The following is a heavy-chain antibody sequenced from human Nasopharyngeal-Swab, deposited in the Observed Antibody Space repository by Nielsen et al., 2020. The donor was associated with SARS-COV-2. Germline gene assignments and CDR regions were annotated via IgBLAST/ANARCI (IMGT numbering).Heavy chain of an antibody. CDR2: IVVGSGNT. CDR3: ATDSSGYHDAFDI. D-gene: IGHD3-22*01. V-gene: IGHV1-58*01. J-gene: IGHJ3*02. Sequence: WVRQAPGQRLEWIGWIVVGSGNTNYAQKFQERVTITRDMSTSTAYMELSRLRSEDTAVYYCATDSSGYHDAFDIWGQGTMVTVSS.